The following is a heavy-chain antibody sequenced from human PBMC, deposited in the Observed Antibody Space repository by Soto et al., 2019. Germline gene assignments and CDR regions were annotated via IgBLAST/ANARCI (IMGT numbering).Heavy chain of an antibody. CDR3: ARGYSSGWYSY. D-gene: IGHD6-19*01. CDR2: IYYSGST. CDR1: GGSVSSGSYY. V-gene: IGHV4-61*01. J-gene: IGHJ4*02. Sequence: SETLSLTCTVSGGSVSSGSYYWSWIRQPPGKGLEWIGYIYYSGSTNYNPSLKSRVTISVDTSKNQFSLKLSSVTAADTAVYYCARGYSSGWYSYWGQGTLVTVSS.